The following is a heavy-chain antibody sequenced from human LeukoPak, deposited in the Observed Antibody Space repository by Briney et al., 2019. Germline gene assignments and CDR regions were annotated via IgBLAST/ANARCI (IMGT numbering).Heavy chain of an antibody. V-gene: IGHV3-74*01. Sequence: QPGGSLRLSCAASGFTFSSYWMHWVRQAPGKGLVGVSRINSDGRSTNYADSVKGRFTISRDNAKNTLYLQMNSLRAEDTAVYYCARVRWGGLYYFDYWGQGTLVTVSS. CDR2: INSDGRST. D-gene: IGHD3-16*01. J-gene: IGHJ4*02. CDR1: GFTFSSYW. CDR3: ARVRWGGLYYFDY.